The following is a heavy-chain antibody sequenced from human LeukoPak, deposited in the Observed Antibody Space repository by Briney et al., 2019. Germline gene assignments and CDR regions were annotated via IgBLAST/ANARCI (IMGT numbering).Heavy chain of an antibody. V-gene: IGHV1-69*04. J-gene: IGHJ4*02. D-gene: IGHD6-19*01. Sequence: SVKVSCKASGGTFISYAISWVRQAPGQGLEWMGRIIPILGIANYAQKFQGRVTITADKSTSTAYMELSSLRSEDTAVYYCARDKFRAYSSGWYEFDYWGQGTLVTVSS. CDR3: ARDKFRAYSSGWYEFDY. CDR1: GGTFISYA. CDR2: IIPILGIA.